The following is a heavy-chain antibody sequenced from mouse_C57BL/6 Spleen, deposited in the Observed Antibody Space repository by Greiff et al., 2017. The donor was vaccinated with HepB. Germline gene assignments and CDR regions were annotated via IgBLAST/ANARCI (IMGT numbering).Heavy chain of an antibody. CDR1: GYTFTSYW. D-gene: IGHD1-1*01. CDR3: ARQEDYYGCSYGY. Sequence: QVQLQQPGAELVKPGASVKLSCKASGYTFTSYWMHWVKQRPGQGLEWIGMIHPNSGSTNYNEKFKSKATLTVDKSSSTAYMQLSSLKSEDSAVYNYARQEDYYGCSYGYWGQGTTLTVSS. J-gene: IGHJ2*01. V-gene: IGHV1-64*01. CDR2: IHPNSGST.